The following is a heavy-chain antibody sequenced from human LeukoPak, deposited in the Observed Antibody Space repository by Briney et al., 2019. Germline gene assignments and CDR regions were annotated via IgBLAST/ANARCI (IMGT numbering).Heavy chain of an antibody. D-gene: IGHD5-18*01. CDR2: IKSKTYGGTT. J-gene: IGHJ4*02. V-gene: IGHV3-15*01. Sequence: PGGSLRLSCAVSGLTFRNASMSWVRQAPGKGLEWVGRIKSKTYGGTTDYAAPVKGRFTISRDDSKNTLYLQMNSLTTEDTAVYFCAHRDTSMVRVDYWGQGTLVTVSS. CDR3: AHRDTSMVRVDY. CDR1: GLTFRNAS.